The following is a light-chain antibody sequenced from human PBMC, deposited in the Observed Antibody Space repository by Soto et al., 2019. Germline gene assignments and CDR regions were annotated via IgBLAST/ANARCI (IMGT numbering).Light chain of an antibody. CDR2: GNS. V-gene: IGLV1-40*01. CDR1: SSNIGAGYD. CDR3: QSYDSSLSAYV. Sequence: QSVLTQPPSLSGAPGQRVTISCTGSSSNIGAGYDVHWYQQLPGTAPKLLIYGNSNRPSGVPDRFSGSKSGTSASLAITGLQAEGEADYYCQSYDSSLSAYVFGTGTKVTVL. J-gene: IGLJ1*01.